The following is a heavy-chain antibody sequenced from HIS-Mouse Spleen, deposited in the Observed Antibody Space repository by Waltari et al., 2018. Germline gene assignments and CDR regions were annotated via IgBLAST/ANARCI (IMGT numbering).Heavy chain of an antibody. CDR3: ARDVTGTVPGY. CDR2: IWYDGSNK. Sequence: QVQLVESGGGVVQPGRSLRLSCAASGFTFSSYGMHWVRQAPGKGLEWVAVIWYDGSNKYYADSVKGRFTISRDNSKNTLYLQMNSLRAEDTAVYYCARDVTGTVPGYWGQGTLVTVSS. CDR1: GFTFSSYG. V-gene: IGHV3-33*01. J-gene: IGHJ4*02. D-gene: IGHD1-20*01.